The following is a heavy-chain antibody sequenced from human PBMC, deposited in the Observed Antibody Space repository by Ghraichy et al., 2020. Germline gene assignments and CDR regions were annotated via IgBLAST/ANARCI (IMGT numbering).Heavy chain of an antibody. Sequence: ESLNISCTVSGGSINSFYWNLIRQPAERGLEWIGRIFPGGSINYIPSLKSRLTMSVDASKNQFSLKLSSVTAADTALYYCARADTSSSYAAFHIWGQGTMVAVSS. V-gene: IGHV4-4*07. J-gene: IGHJ3*02. CDR2: IFPGGSI. CDR3: ARADTSSSYAAFHI. D-gene: IGHD2/OR15-2a*01. CDR1: GGSINSFY.